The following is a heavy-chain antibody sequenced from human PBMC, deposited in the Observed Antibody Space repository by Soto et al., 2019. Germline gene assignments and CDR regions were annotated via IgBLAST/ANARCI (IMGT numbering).Heavy chain of an antibody. V-gene: IGHV1-69*06. CDR2: FMPIFNST. CDR3: ASYRAGYSGYDPVVDY. Sequence: SVKVSCKVSGSRFSNYVISWVRQAPGHGLEWLGRFMPIFNSTKYAQSLQGRVTITADKSTSTASLELSSLRSDDTAVYYCASYRAGYSGYDPVVDYWGQGTLVTVSS. D-gene: IGHD5-12*01. J-gene: IGHJ4*02. CDR1: GSRFSNYV.